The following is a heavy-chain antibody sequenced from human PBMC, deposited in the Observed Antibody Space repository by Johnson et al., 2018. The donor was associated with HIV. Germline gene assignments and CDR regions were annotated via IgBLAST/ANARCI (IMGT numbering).Heavy chain of an antibody. CDR2: IKSDGSYT. J-gene: IGHJ3*02. Sequence: EVQLVESGGGVVQPGGSLRLSCAASGFPFSNYAMHWFRQAPGKGLVWVSHIKSDGSYTNYADSVKGRFTVSRDNAKNTLYLQMNSLRAEDTAVYYWAGVTGRRLPTGGAFDIWGQGTMVTVSS. CDR1: GFPFSNYA. V-gene: IGHV3-74*02. CDR3: AGVTGRRLPTGGAFDI. D-gene: IGHD3-10*01.